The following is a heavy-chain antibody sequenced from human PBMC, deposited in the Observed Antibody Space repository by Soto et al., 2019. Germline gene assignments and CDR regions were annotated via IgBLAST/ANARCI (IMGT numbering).Heavy chain of an antibody. CDR3: ARTQASIAVAGHTDY. J-gene: IGHJ4*02. D-gene: IGHD6-19*01. CDR2: ISSSSSYI. CDR1: GFTFSSYS. Sequence: GGSLRLSCAASGFTFSSYSMNWVHQAPGKGLEWVSSISSSSSYIYYADSVKGRFTISRDNAKNSLYLQMNSLRAEDTAVYYCARTQASIAVAGHTDYWGQGTLVTVSS. V-gene: IGHV3-21*01.